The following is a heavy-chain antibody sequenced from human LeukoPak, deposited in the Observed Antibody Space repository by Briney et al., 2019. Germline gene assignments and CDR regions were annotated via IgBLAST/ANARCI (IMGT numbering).Heavy chain of an antibody. Sequence: GGSLRLSCAASEFTFSSYWMHWVRQAPGKGLVWVSRINSDGSSTSYADSVKGRFTISRDNAKNTLYLQMNSLRAEDTAVYYCAREEDIVVVTAMVDYWGQGTLVTVSS. CDR3: AREEDIVVVTAMVDY. CDR2: INSDGSST. J-gene: IGHJ4*02. D-gene: IGHD2-21*02. CDR1: EFTFSSYW. V-gene: IGHV3-74*01.